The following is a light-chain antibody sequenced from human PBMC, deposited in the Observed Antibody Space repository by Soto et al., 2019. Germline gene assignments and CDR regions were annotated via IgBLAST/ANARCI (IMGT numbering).Light chain of an antibody. CDR1: DSDIGAYNY. CDR2: EVS. J-gene: IGLJ3*02. CDR3: ALYTTSHIRV. V-gene: IGLV2-14*01. Sequence: QSALTQPASVSGSPGQTITISCTGSDSDIGAYNYVSWYQHHPGKAPKLLIYEVSDQPSGVSHRFSGSKSANTASLTISGLQTDDEADDYCALYTTSHIRVFGGGTQLTVL.